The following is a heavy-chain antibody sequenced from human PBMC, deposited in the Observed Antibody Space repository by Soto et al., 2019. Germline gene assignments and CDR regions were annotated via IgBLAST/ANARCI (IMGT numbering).Heavy chain of an antibody. J-gene: IGHJ3*02. CDR3: AKDISYDFWIGYSVPDAFDI. CDR2: ISWNSGSI. Sequence: PGGSLRLSCAASGFTFDDYAMHWVRQAPGKGLEWVSGISWNSGSIGYADSVKGRFTISRDNAKNSLYLQMNSLRAEDTALYYCAKDISYDFWIGYSVPDAFDIWGQGTMVTASS. D-gene: IGHD3-3*01. CDR1: GFTFDDYA. V-gene: IGHV3-9*01.